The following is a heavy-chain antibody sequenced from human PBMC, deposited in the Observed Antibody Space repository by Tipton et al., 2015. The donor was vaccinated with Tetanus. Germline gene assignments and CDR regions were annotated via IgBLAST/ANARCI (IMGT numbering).Heavy chain of an antibody. Sequence: SLRLSCAASGFNFDSHSMNWVRQAPGKGLEWVAYISPSGVVRYADAVKGRFTISRDNAKNTLSLQMNRLTVEDAAVYYCARHFYGRHGGGGMDVWGQGSTVLVSS. CDR3: ARHFYGRHGGGGMDV. D-gene: IGHD2/OR15-2a*01. J-gene: IGHJ6*02. V-gene: IGHV3-48*03. CDR1: GFNFDSHS. CDR2: ISPSGVV.